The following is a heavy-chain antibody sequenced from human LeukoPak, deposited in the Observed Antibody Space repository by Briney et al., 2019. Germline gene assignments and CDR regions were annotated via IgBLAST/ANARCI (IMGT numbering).Heavy chain of an antibody. CDR2: IRYDGSNK. V-gene: IGHV3-30*02. Sequence: GGSLRLSCAASGFTLRSYGMHWVCQAPGKGLEWVAVIRYDGSNKYYADSGTGRFPISRDNSNHPPYVQMNSVRAEDTAVYYCAKGSPYDWIGFDYWGQGTLVTVSS. D-gene: IGHD3-16*01. J-gene: IGHJ4*02. CDR1: GFTLRSYG. CDR3: AKGSPYDWIGFDY.